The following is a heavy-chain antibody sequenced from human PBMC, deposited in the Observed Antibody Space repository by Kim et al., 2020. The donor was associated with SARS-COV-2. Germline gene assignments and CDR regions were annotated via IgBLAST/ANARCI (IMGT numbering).Heavy chain of an antibody. Sequence: ASVKVSCKASGCTFSDYHSHCVRQDPGQGLEWMAWINGKTGGTAYAPTFQGRVTVTRDTSISTGYMDLSGLMSDDTAVYYCATWIRVPAGRVPYWGQGTLVPVSS. J-gene: IGHJ4*02. CDR3: ATWIRVPAGRVPY. D-gene: IGHD2-2*03. V-gene: IGHV1-2*02. CDR2: INGKTGGT. CDR1: GCTFSDYH.